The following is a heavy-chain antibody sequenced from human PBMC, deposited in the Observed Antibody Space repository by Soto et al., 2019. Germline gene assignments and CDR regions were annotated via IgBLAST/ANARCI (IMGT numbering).Heavy chain of an antibody. J-gene: IGHJ4*02. V-gene: IGHV1-8*01. CDR3: ARGRASGSYYLLDY. D-gene: IGHD3-10*01. CDR1: GNTFTSYD. CDR2: INPNSGNI. Sequence: GASVKVSCKASGNTFTSYDTNWVRQATGHGLEWMGWINPNSGNIGYAQKFQGRVTMTRDTAIRTAYMEVSRLRSDDTAVYYCARGRASGSYYLLDYWGQGTLVTVS.